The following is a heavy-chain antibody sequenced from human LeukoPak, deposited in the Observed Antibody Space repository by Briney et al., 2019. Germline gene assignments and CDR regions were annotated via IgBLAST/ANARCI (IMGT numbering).Heavy chain of an antibody. D-gene: IGHD4-17*01. CDR3: ARTTVNILGTFDY. V-gene: IGHV3-21*01. J-gene: IGHJ4*02. CDR1: GFTFSSYS. CDR2: ISSSSSYI. Sequence: GGSLRLSCAASGFTFSSYSMNWVRQATGKGLEWVSSISSSSSYIYYADSVKGRFTISRDNAKNSLYLQMNSLRAEDTAVYYCARTTVNILGTFDYWGQGTLVTVSS.